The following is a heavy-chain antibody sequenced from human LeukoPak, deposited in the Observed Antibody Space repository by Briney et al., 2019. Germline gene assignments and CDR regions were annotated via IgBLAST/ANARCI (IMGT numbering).Heavy chain of an antibody. J-gene: IGHJ4*02. D-gene: IGHD3-9*01. CDR2: ISDDGGNK. CDR1: GFTFSNYG. Sequence: PGGSLRLSCAASGFTFSNYGMHGVRQAPGKGRGWVAVISDDGGNKYYADSVKGRFTISRDNSKNTLYLQMNSLRAEDTAVYYCAKDGDILTGYYGPVDYWGQGTLVTVSS. CDR3: AKDGDILTGYYGPVDY. V-gene: IGHV3-30*18.